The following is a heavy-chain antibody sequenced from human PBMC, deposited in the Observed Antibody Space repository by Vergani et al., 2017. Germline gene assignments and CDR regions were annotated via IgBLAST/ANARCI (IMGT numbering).Heavy chain of an antibody. V-gene: IGHV4-39*01. CDR1: GGSISSSSYY. CDR3: AGTSDQSAFDA. CDR2: IYYSGRN. Sequence: QLQLQESGPGLVKPSETLSLTCTVSGGSISSSSYYWGWIRQPPGKGLEWIGSIYYSGRNYYNPSLKSRVTISVDTSKNEFSLRLSSVITADTAVYYCAGTSDQSAFDAWGQGTVVTVFS. J-gene: IGHJ3*01. D-gene: IGHD2-2*01.